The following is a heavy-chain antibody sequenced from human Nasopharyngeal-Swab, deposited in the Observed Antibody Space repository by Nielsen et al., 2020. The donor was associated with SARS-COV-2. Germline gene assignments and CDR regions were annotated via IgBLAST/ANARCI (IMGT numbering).Heavy chain of an antibody. J-gene: IGHJ4*02. D-gene: IGHD3-22*01. CDR1: GFTFSSYS. CDR2: ISSSSSYI. CDR3: ARAPQTTYYYDSSGYSYYFDY. V-gene: IGHV3-21*01. Sequence: GGSLRLSCAASGFTFSSYSMNWVRQAPGKGLEWVSSISSSSSYIYYADSVKGRFTISRDNAKNSLYLQMNSLRAEDTAVYYCARAPQTTYYYDSSGYSYYFDYWGQGTLGPSPQ.